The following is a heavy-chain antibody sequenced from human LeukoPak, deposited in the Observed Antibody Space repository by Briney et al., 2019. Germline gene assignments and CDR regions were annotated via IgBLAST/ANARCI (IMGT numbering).Heavy chain of an antibody. CDR3: ARAEIYCSSTSCYQQNWFDP. CDR1: GGSFSGYY. J-gene: IGHJ5*02. Sequence: PSETLSLTCAVYGGSFSGYYWSWIRQPPGKGLEWIGEINHSGSTNYNPSLKSRVTISVDTSKNQFSLKLSSVTAADTAVYYCARAEIYCSSTSCYQQNWFDPWGQGTLVTVSS. V-gene: IGHV4-34*01. CDR2: INHSGST. D-gene: IGHD2-2*01.